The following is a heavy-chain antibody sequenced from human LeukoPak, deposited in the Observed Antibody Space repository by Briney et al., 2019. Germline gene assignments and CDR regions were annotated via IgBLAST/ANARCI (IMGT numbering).Heavy chain of an antibody. CDR3: VRDGDDYNFDY. CDR1: GFTFSNYW. CDR2: VHGDGGLT. V-gene: IGHV3-74*01. D-gene: IGHD5-24*01. Sequence: GGSLRLSCAASGFTFSNYWMHWVRQAPGKRLVWVSRVHGDGGLTHYAASVKGRFTISRDNAKNMLYPQMHSLRAEDAALYFCVRDGDDYNFDYWGQGNLVTVSS. J-gene: IGHJ4*02.